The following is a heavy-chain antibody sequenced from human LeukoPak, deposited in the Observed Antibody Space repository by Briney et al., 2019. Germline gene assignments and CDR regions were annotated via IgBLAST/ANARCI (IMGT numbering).Heavy chain of an antibody. CDR2: IYYSGST. V-gene: IGHV4-59*01. Sequence: PSETLSLTRTVSGGSISSYYWSWIRQPPGKGLEWIGYIYYSGSTNYNLSLKSRVTISVDTSKNQFSLKLSSVTAADTAVYYCAGRGYGDYGGSFDYWGQGTLVTVSS. CDR1: GGSISSYY. D-gene: IGHD4-17*01. J-gene: IGHJ4*02. CDR3: AGRGYGDYGGSFDY.